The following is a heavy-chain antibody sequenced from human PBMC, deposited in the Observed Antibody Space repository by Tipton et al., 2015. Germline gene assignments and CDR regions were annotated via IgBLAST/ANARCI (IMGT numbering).Heavy chain of an antibody. J-gene: IGHJ4*02. D-gene: IGHD2-15*01. CDR1: GYSISSGYY. V-gene: IGHV4-38-2*01. CDR2: VFHNGDS. Sequence: TLSLTCDVSGYSISSGYYWGWIRQPPGKGLEYMGYVFHNGDSNYNPSLKSRVSMSVDTSKNQISLKLSSLTAADTAVYYCARTGSCSGGSCYFSYFDYWGQGTLLTVSS. CDR3: ARTGSCSGGSCYFSYFDY.